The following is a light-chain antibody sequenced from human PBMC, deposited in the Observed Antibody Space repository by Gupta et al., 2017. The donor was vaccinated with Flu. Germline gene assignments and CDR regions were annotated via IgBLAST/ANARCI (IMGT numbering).Light chain of an antibody. CDR3: SLWDSSGDHSNDV. CDR1: NIATKA. V-gene: IGLV3-21*02. CDR2: EET. J-gene: IGLJ3*02. Sequence: TVRMPCGRNNIATKAYHWYQQKPGQAPVAVGCEETDRPSGIPERFSGSNYGNTAKLTSRRVEAGDDADYYGSLWDSSGDHSNDVVGVGNKLTVL.